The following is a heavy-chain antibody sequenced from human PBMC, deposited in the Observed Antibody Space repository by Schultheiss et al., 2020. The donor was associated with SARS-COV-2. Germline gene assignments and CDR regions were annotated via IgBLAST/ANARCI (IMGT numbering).Heavy chain of an antibody. CDR3: ARGACSSTSCYRGYYYGMDV. Sequence: SETLSLTCTVSGGSISSYYWSWIRQPPGKGLEWIGYIYYSGSTNYNPSLKSRVTISVDTSKNQFSLKLSSVTAADTAVYYCARGACSSTSCYRGYYYGMDVWGQGTTVTAP. J-gene: IGHJ6*02. CDR1: GGSISSYY. D-gene: IGHD2-2*01. CDR2: IYYSGST. V-gene: IGHV4-59*01.